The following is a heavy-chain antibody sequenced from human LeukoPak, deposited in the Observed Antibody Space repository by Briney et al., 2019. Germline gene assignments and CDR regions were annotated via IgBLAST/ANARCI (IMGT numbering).Heavy chain of an antibody. CDR1: GYTFTGYY. V-gene: IGHV1-2*02. D-gene: IGHD3-9*01. CDR3: ATQLRYFLLRKIRIAAFDY. Sequence: GASVKVSCKASGYTFTGYYMHWVRQAPGQGLEWMGWINPNSGGTNYAQKFQGRVTMTEDTSTDTAYMELSSLRSEDTAVYYCATQLRYFLLRKIRIAAFDYWGQGTLVTVSS. CDR2: INPNSGGT. J-gene: IGHJ4*02.